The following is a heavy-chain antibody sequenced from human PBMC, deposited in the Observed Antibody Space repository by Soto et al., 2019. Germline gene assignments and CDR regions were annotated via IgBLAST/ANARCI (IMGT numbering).Heavy chain of an antibody. D-gene: IGHD6-19*01. Sequence: EVQLVESGGGLVKPGGSLRLSCAASGFTFSSYSMNWVRQAPGKGLEWVSSISSSSSYIYYADSVKGRFTISRDNAKNSLYLQMNSLRAEDTAVYYCARDRAHSSGWFDPWGQGTLVTVSS. V-gene: IGHV3-21*01. CDR1: GFTFSSYS. J-gene: IGHJ5*02. CDR2: ISSSSSYI. CDR3: ARDRAHSSGWFDP.